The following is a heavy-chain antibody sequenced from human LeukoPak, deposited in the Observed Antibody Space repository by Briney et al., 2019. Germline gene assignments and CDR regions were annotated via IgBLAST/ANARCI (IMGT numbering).Heavy chain of an antibody. CDR2: IYWDDDK. D-gene: IGHD5-12*01. CDR3: AHSLPIVATGTYPFDY. J-gene: IGHJ4*02. Sequence: SGPTLVKPTQTLTLTCTFSVFSLSTSAVGVGWIRQPPGKALEWLALIYWDDDKRYIPSLKSRLTITNDTSKNQVVLTITNKDPVDTATYYCAHSLPIVATGTYPFDYWGQGTRVTVSS. CDR1: VFSLSTSAVG. V-gene: IGHV2-5*02.